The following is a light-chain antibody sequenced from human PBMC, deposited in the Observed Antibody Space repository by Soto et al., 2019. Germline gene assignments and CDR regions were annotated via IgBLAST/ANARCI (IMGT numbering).Light chain of an antibody. J-gene: IGKJ3*01. CDR3: QQRSNWHT. V-gene: IGKV3-11*02. Sequence: EIVLTQSPATLSLSPGERATLSCRASQSVSSYLAWYQQKPGQAPRLLIYDASNRATGIPARFSGSGSGRDFTLTISILEPEDFAVYYCQQRSNWHTFGPGTKVDIK. CDR1: QSVSSY. CDR2: DAS.